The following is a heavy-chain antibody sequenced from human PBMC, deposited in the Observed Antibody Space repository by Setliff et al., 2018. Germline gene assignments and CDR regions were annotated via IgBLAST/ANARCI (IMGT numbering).Heavy chain of an antibody. CDR2: IIPIFGTA. J-gene: IGHJ4*01. CDR3: ASALIRRVAVAGKSQFDY. Sequence: ASVKVSCKASGGTFSSYAISWVRQAPGQGLEWMGGIIPIFGTANYAQKFQGRVTITTDESTSSAYLEMSNLRSEDTAVYYCASALIRRVAVAGKSQFDYWGQGTLVTVSS. CDR1: GGTFSSYA. D-gene: IGHD6-19*01. V-gene: IGHV1-69*05.